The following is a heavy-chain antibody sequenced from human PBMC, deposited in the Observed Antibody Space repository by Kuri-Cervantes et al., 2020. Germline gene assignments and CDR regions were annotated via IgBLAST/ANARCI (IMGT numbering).Heavy chain of an antibody. CDR3: ARVTFVGVVILGGVGYMDV. D-gene: IGHD3-3*01. J-gene: IGHJ6*03. CDR1: GYTFTYRY. Sequence: ASVKVSCKASGYTFTYRYLHWVRQAPGQGLEWMGWISVYNGDTNYAKQFRGRVTMTTDTSTGKAYMQLRSLRSDDTAVYYCARVTFVGVVILGGVGYMDVWGKGTTVTVSS. CDR2: ISVYNGDT. V-gene: IGHV1-18*04.